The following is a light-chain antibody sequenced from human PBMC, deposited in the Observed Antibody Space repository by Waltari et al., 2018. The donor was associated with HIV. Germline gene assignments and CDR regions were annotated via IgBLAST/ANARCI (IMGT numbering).Light chain of an antibody. CDR1: QSVRSSY. Sequence: EIVLTQSPGTLSLSPGERATLSCRASQSVRSSYLAWYQQKPGQAPRLLIYGAFNRATASPDRFSGSGSGTDFTLTISRLEPEDSAVYYCQQYGNSPNTFGQGTKLEIK. V-gene: IGKV3-20*01. CDR2: GAF. CDR3: QQYGNSPNT. J-gene: IGKJ2*01.